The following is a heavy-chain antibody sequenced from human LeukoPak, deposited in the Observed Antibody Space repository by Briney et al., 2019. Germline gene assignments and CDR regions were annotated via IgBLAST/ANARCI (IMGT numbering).Heavy chain of an antibody. CDR2: IRSKAYGGTT. CDR1: GFTFGDYA. J-gene: IGHJ5*02. V-gene: IGHV3-49*03. Sequence: GGSLRLSCTASGFTFGDYAMSWFRQAPGKGLEWVGFIRSKAYGGTTEYAASVKGRFTISRDDSKSIAYLQMNSLRAEDTAVYYCARGLPAARHWFDPWGQGTLVTVSS. CDR3: ARGLPAARHWFDP. D-gene: IGHD2-2*01.